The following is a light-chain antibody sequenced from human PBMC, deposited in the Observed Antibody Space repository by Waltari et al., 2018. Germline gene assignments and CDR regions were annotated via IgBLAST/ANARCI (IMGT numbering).Light chain of an antibody. CDR3: QQSYSTPLT. Sequence: DCQCTQAPFSLSASLGARVTITCRASQSISSYLNWYQQKPGKAPKLLIYAASSLQSGVPSRFSGSGSGTDFTLKISSLQPEDFATYYCQQSYSTPLTFGGGTKVEIK. J-gene: IGKJ4*02. CDR2: AAS. V-gene: IGKV1-39*01. CDR1: QSISSY.